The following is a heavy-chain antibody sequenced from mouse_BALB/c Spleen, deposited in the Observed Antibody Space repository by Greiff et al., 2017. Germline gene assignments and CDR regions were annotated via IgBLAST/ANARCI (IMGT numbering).Heavy chain of an antibody. CDR3: ARESTWFAY. V-gene: IGHV5-6-5*01. CDR1: GFTFSSYT. J-gene: IGHJ3*01. CDR2: ISSGGST. Sequence: DVKLVESGGGLVQPGGSLKLSCAASGFTFSSYTMSWVRQTPEKRLECVAYISSGGSTYYPDSVKGRFTISRDNARNILYLQMSSLRSEDTAMYYCARESTWFAYWGQGTLVTVSA.